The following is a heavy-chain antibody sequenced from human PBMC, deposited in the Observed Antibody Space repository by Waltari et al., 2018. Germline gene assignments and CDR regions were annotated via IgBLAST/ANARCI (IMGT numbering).Heavy chain of an antibody. CDR3: ARHEYNWNYAGFDY. Sequence: QVQLQESGPGLVKPSETLSLTCAVSGYSISSGYYWGWIRQPPGKGLEWIGSIYHSGSTYSNPSLKIRVTISVDTSKNQFSLKLSSVTAADTAVYYCARHEYNWNYAGFDYWGQGTLVTVSS. CDR1: GYSISSGYY. J-gene: IGHJ4*02. V-gene: IGHV4-38-2*01. CDR2: IYHSGST. D-gene: IGHD1-7*01.